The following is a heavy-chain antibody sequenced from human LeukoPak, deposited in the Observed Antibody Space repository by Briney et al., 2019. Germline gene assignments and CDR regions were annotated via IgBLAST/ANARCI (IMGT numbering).Heavy chain of an antibody. Sequence: SETLSLTCTVSGVSISSGHYYWAWIRQHPGKGLEWIGYIYYSGSTYYNPSLKSRVTISVDTSKNQFSLKLSSVTAADTAVYYCARSIAAAGKAFDYWGQGTLVTVSS. V-gene: IGHV4-31*03. D-gene: IGHD6-13*01. CDR2: IYYSGST. CDR1: GVSISSGHYY. J-gene: IGHJ4*02. CDR3: ARSIAAAGKAFDY.